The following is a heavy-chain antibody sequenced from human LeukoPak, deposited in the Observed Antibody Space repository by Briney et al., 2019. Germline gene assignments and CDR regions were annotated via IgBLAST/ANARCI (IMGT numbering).Heavy chain of an antibody. Sequence: GGSLRLSCAASGFTFSSYSMNWVRQAPGKGLEWVSYISSSSSTIYYADSVKGRFTISRDNAKNSLYLQMNSLRAEDTAVYYCARDPDYGGNGWFDPWGQGTLVTVSS. CDR2: ISSSSSTI. D-gene: IGHD4-23*01. CDR3: ARDPDYGGNGWFDP. J-gene: IGHJ5*02. V-gene: IGHV3-48*04. CDR1: GFTFSSYS.